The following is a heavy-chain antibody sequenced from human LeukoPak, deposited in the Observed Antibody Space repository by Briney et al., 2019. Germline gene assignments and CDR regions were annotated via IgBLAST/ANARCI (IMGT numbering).Heavy chain of an antibody. V-gene: IGHV3-23*01. Sequence: TGGSLRLSCAASGFTFSSYAMSWVRQAPGKGLEWVSAISGSGGSTYYADSVKGRFTISRDNSKNTLYLQMNSLRAEDTAVYYCAKVGKPGFGYCSSTCYMDVWGKGTTVTVSS. CDR2: ISGSGGST. CDR1: GFTFSSYA. J-gene: IGHJ6*03. D-gene: IGHD2-2*03. CDR3: AKVGKPGFGYCSSTCYMDV.